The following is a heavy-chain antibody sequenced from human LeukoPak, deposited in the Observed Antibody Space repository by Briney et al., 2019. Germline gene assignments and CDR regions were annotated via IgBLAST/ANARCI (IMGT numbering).Heavy chain of an antibody. CDR1: SYSISSGFY. D-gene: IGHD3-22*01. J-gene: IGHJ5*02. CDR3: ARAHEYYYDSSGYLNWFYP. CDR2: IYHRGNT. Sequence: SETLSLTCTVSSYSISSGFYWAWIRQPPGKGLEWIGTIYHRGNTYYNPSLKNRVTISVDTSKNQFSLKLISVTAADTAVYYCARAHEYYYDSSGYLNWFYPWGQGTLVTVSS. V-gene: IGHV4-38-2*02.